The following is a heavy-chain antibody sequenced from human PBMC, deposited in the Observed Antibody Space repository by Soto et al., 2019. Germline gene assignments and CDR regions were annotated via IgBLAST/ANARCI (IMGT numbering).Heavy chain of an antibody. CDR1: GFTVSSNY. V-gene: IGHV3-66*01. Sequence: EVQLVESGGGLVQPGGSLRLSCAASGFTVSSNYMSWVRQAPGKGLDWVSVIYTGDSTYYADSVKGRFTISRDNSKNTLYLQMNSLRAEDTAVYYCARSSVAGHFQHWGQGTLVTVSS. CDR2: IYTGDST. J-gene: IGHJ1*01. CDR3: ARSSVAGHFQH. D-gene: IGHD6-19*01.